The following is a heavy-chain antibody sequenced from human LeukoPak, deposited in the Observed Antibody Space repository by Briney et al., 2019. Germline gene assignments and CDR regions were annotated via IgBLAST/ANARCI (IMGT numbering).Heavy chain of an antibody. CDR3: ASPFSTGYSSSWYVY. V-gene: IGHV3-30-3*01. Sequence: GRSLRLSCAASGFTFSSYAMHWVRQAPGKGLEWVAVISYDGSNKYYADSVKGRFTIFRDNSKNTLYLQMNSLRAEDTAVYYCASPFSTGYSSSWYVYWGQGTLVTVSS. D-gene: IGHD6-13*01. CDR2: ISYDGSNK. J-gene: IGHJ4*02. CDR1: GFTFSSYA.